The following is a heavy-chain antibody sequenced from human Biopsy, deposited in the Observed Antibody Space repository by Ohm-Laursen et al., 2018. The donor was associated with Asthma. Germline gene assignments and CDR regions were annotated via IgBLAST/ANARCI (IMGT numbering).Heavy chain of an antibody. J-gene: IGHJ6*02. V-gene: IGHV1-18*01. CDR3: ARAVDYSHYYGIDV. CDR2: ISGYNGNT. Sequence: GASVTVSCKTSGYTFNSAGITWVRQAPGQGLEWTGGISGYNGNTKVAQKLQDRVTMITDTSTSTAYMELRSLRSDDTAVYFCARAVDYSHYYGIDVWGQGTTVTVS. D-gene: IGHD3-10*01. CDR1: GYTFNSAG.